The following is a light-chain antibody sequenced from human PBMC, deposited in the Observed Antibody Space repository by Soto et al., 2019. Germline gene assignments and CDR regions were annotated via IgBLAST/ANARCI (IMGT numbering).Light chain of an antibody. J-gene: IGKJ1*01. Sequence: DIQMTQAPSTRSGSVGDRVSVTGVASQTISSWLAWYQQKPGKAPKLLIYKASTLKSGVPSRFSGSGSGTDFTLTIRSLQPGDFAIYYCQQSYSTPRTFGQGTKVDIK. CDR3: QQSYSTPRT. CDR1: QTISSW. CDR2: KAS. V-gene: IGKV1-5*03.